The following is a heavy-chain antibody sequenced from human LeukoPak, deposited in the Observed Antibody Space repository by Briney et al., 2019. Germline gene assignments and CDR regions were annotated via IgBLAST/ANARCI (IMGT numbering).Heavy chain of an antibody. CDR1: GGTFSSYA. J-gene: IGHJ4*02. CDR3: ARGGTPYYYDSSGYSFDY. V-gene: IGHV1-69*05. CDR2: IIPIFGIA. Sequence: SVKVSCKASGGTFSSYAISWVRQAPGQGLEWMGGIIPIFGIANYAQKFQGRVTITTDESTSTAYMELSSLRSEDTAVYYCARGGTPYYYDSSGYSFDYWGQGTLVTVSS. D-gene: IGHD3-22*01.